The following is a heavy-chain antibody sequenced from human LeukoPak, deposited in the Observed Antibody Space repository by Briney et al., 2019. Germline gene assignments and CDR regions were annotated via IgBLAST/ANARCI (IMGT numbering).Heavy chain of an antibody. CDR1: GYTFTGYY. CDR3: ARDLRLRYFDWLGY. V-gene: IGHV1-2*06. CDR2: INPNSGGT. D-gene: IGHD3-9*01. Sequence: GASVKVSCKASGYTFTGYYMHWVRQAPGQGLEWMGRINPNSGGTNYAQKFQGRVTMTRDTSISTAYMELSRLRSDDPAVYYCARDLRLRYFDWLGYWGQGTLVTVSS. J-gene: IGHJ4*02.